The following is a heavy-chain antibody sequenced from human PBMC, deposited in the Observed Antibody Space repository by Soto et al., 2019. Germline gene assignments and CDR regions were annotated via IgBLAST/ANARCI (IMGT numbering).Heavy chain of an antibody. CDR3: TTEGRD. CDR2: IRSKTDGGTA. CDR1: AFTFSNAW. V-gene: IGHV3-15*01. J-gene: IGHJ4*02. Sequence: EVQLVESGGGLVKPGGSLTLSCAASAFTFSNAWMSWVHQAPGKGLEWVGRIRSKTDGGTADYTAPVKGRFIISRDDSRNTVSLQMNSLKSEDTGVYYCTTEGRDWGQGTLVTVSS.